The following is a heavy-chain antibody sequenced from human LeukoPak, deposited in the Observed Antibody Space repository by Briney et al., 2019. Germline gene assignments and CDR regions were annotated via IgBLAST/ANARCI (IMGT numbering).Heavy chain of an antibody. CDR1: GFTFSSYA. J-gene: IGHJ4*02. CDR2: ISYDGSNK. Sequence: GGSLRLSCAASGFTFSSYAMHWVRQAPGKGLEWVAVISYDGSNKYYADSVKGRFTISRDNSKNTPYLQMNSLRAEDTAVYYCARVARVVVITANFDYWGQGTLVTVSS. V-gene: IGHV3-30-3*01. D-gene: IGHD3-22*01. CDR3: ARVARVVVITANFDY.